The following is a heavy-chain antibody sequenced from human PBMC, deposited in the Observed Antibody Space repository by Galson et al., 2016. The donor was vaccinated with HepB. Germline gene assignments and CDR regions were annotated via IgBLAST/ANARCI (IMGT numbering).Heavy chain of an antibody. CDR1: GFIFSQFA. V-gene: IGHV3-7*01. Sequence: SLRLSCAVPGFIFSQFAVHWVRQVPGKGLEWVANVKYDGSEKYYVDSVKGRFTISRDNAKNSMSLQMNSLSAEDTAVYYCVRDGSGGWHFDNWGQGTLITVSS. CDR3: VRDGSGGWHFDN. CDR2: VKYDGSEK. D-gene: IGHD6-19*01. J-gene: IGHJ4*02.